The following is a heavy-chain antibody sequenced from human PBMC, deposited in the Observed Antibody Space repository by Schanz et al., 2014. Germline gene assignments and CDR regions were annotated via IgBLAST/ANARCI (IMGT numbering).Heavy chain of an antibody. J-gene: IGHJ4*02. CDR1: GFTFITYT. CDR2: ISSSGTSI. CDR3: AREYSSYGTVYY. V-gene: IGHV3-48*01. D-gene: IGHD5-12*01. Sequence: EVQLVESGGGAVQPGGSLRLSCATSGFTFITYTMNWVRQTPGKGLEWVSFISSSGTSIFYADSVKGRFTISRDNSKNTLYLQMNSLRVEDTALYYCAREYSSYGTVYYWGQGTLVTVSS.